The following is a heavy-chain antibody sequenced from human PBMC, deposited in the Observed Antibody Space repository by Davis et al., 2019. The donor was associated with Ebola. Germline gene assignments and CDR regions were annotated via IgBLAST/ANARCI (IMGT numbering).Heavy chain of an antibody. CDR2: LGTSADT. Sequence: PGGSLRLSCAASGFIVSDKYMSWVRRAPGKGLEWVSTLGTSADTYYADSVKGRFTISRDNSKNTLHLQMNSLRVEDTAMYYCVKDTSNIWFDVWGQGTLVTVSA. CDR3: VKDTSNIWFDV. V-gene: IGHV3-53*01. J-gene: IGHJ3*01. CDR1: GFIVSDKY. D-gene: IGHD2/OR15-2a*01.